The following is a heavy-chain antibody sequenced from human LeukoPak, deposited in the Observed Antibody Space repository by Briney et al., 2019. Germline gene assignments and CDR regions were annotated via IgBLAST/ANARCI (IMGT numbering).Heavy chain of an antibody. CDR3: TRDALYGDPSYYYMDV. CDR1: GINLSNYG. D-gene: IGHD4-17*01. CDR2: ISGSGGGT. Sequence: GGSLRLSCAVSGINLSNYGMSWVRQAPGKGLEWVAGISGSGGGTNYADSVRGRFTISRDNSKNTLYLQMNSLRAEDTAVYYCTRDALYGDPSYYYMDVWGKGTTVTVSS. J-gene: IGHJ6*03. V-gene: IGHV3-23*01.